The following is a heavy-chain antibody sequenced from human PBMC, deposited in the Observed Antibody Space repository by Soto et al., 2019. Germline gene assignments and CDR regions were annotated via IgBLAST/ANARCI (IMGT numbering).Heavy chain of an antibody. Sequence: QVQLVQSGAEVKKPGASVKVSCKASGYTFTSYDINWVRQATGQGLEWMGWMNPNSGNTGYAKKFEGRVTMTRNTSISTAYMELSSLRSEDTAVYYCARAPRSPAYYDFWSGYYLGPDYWGQGTLVTVSS. V-gene: IGHV1-8*01. D-gene: IGHD3-3*01. CDR3: ARAPRSPAYYDFWSGYYLGPDY. CDR1: GYTFTSYD. J-gene: IGHJ4*02. CDR2: MNPNSGNT.